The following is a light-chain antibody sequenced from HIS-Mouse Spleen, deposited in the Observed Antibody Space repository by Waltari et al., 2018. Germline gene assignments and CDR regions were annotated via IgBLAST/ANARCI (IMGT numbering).Light chain of an antibody. Sequence: DIQMTQSPSSLSASVGDRVTITCRAGQGISNYLAWYQQKPGKVPKLLIYAASTLQSGVPSPISGSGSETEFTLTISSLQAEDVATYYCQKYNSAPRLTFGGGTKVEIK. CDR1: QGISNY. J-gene: IGKJ4*01. CDR2: AAS. CDR3: QKYNSAPRLT. V-gene: IGKV1-27*01.